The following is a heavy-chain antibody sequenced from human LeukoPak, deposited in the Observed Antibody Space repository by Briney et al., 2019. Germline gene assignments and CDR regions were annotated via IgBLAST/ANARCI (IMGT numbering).Heavy chain of an antibody. V-gene: IGHV3-30*18. CDR1: GFTFSSYG. CDR3: AKLDYYDSSGYPATDY. D-gene: IGHD3-22*01. J-gene: IGHJ4*02. Sequence: GGSLRLSCAASGFTFSSYGIHWVRQAPGKGLEWVAVISYDGSNKYYADSVKGRFTISRDNSKNTLYLQMNSLRAEDTAVYYCAKLDYYDSSGYPATDYWGQGTLVTVSS. CDR2: ISYDGSNK.